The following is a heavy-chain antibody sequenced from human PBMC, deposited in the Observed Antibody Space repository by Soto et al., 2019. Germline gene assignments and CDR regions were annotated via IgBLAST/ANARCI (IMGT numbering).Heavy chain of an antibody. CDR3: AREGYSSNPLYGMDV. CDR1: GFTFSSYA. J-gene: IGHJ6*02. CDR2: ISYDGSNK. Sequence: QVQLVESGGGVVQPGRSLRLSCAASGFTFSSYAMHWVRQAPGKGLEWVAVISYDGSNKYYADSVKGRFTISRDNSKNTLDLQMNSLRAEDTAVYYCAREGYSSNPLYGMDVWGQGTTVTVSS. D-gene: IGHD6-19*01. V-gene: IGHV3-30-3*01.